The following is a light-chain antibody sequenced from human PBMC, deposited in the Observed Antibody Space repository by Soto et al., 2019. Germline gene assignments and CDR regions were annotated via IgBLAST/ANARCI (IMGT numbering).Light chain of an antibody. CDR3: QQYGSSPGT. V-gene: IGKV3-20*01. Sequence: YLAWYQQKPGQAPRLLMYDISSRATGISDRFSGSGSGTDFTLTISRLEPEDFAVYYCQQYGSSPGTFGQGTKVDIK. CDR1: Y. CDR2: DIS. J-gene: IGKJ1*01.